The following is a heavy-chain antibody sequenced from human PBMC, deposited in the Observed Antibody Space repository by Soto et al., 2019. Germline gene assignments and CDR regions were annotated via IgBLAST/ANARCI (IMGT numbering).Heavy chain of an antibody. D-gene: IGHD2-2*01. J-gene: IGHJ5*02. CDR1: GYTFSSYA. CDR3: ARVPRYTSDIVEVPAVMFDDWFVP. CDR2: IHAGNGDT. Sequence: QVQLVQSGAEVKKPGASVKVSCKASGYTFSSYAVQWVRQAPGQSLEWIGWIHAGNGDTKYSQKFHGRVTLTRDTPANTAYMDLRSLRSEDTAVYYCARVPRYTSDIVEVPAVMFDDWFVPWGQGTLVTVSS. V-gene: IGHV1-3*01.